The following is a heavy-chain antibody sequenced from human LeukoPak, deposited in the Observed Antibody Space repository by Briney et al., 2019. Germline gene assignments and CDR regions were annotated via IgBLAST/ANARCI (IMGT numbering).Heavy chain of an antibody. V-gene: IGHV3-23*01. CDR1: GFTFSSYS. CDR3: AKDRLGAMMYFDF. D-gene: IGHD1-26*01. J-gene: IGHJ4*02. Sequence: GGSLRLSCAASGFTFSSYSMNWVRQAPGKGLEWVSAISGNGGSTYYTDSVKGRFTISRDNSQNTLYLQVNSLRVEDTAVYYCAKDRLGAMMYFDFWGQGTLVTVSS. CDR2: ISGNGGST.